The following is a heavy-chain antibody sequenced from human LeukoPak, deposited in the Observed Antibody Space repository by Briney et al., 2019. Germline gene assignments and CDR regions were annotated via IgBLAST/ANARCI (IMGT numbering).Heavy chain of an antibody. J-gene: IGHJ3*02. V-gene: IGHV4-34*01. Sequence: SETLSLTCTVSGGSISGYYWSWIRQPPGKGLEWIGEINHSGSTNYNPSLKSRVTISVDTSKNQFSLKLSSVTAADTAVYYCARGRVGASTFAFDIWGQGTMVTVSS. CDR1: GGSISGYY. CDR2: INHSGST. CDR3: ARGRVGASTFAFDI. D-gene: IGHD1-26*01.